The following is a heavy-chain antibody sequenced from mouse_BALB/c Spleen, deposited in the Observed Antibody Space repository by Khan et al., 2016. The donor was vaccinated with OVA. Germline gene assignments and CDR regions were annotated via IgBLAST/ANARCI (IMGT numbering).Heavy chain of an antibody. CDR3: ARGGYSVFAY. Sequence: QIQLVQSGPELVKPGASLKVSCKASGYTFTDYVIGWVRQRTSQGLEWIGDILPGSGTPYYNENFKDKATLTADKSSNTAYMQLSSLTSEDSAVYVCARGGYSVFAYWGQGTLVTVSA. CDR1: GYTFTDYV. D-gene: IGHD2-14*01. V-gene: IGHV1-77*01. J-gene: IGHJ3*01. CDR2: ILPGSGTP.